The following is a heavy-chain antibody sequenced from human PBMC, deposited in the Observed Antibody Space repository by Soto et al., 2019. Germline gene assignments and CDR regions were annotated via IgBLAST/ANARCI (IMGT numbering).Heavy chain of an antibody. Sequence: EVQLVESGGGLVQPGGSLRLSCAASGFTVSSNYMSWVRQAPGKGLEWVSVIYSVGSTYYADSVKGRFTIPRHNSKNNLYLQMNSLIAEVTAVYYCARDFGSGYDNWYFDLWGRGTLVTVSS. V-gene: IGHV3-53*04. J-gene: IGHJ2*01. CDR1: GFTVSSNY. D-gene: IGHD5-12*01. CDR2: IYSVGST. CDR3: ARDFGSGYDNWYFDL.